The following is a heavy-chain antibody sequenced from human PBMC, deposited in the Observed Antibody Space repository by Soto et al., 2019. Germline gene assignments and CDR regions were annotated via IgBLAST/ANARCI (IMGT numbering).Heavy chain of an antibody. D-gene: IGHD6-6*01. CDR3: ATSASIAAPGGSYYYYYMDV. CDR2: ISYDGSNK. Sequence: QVQLVESGGGVVQPGRSLRLSCAASGFTFSSYGMHWVRQAPGKGLEWVAVISYDGSNKYYADSVKGRFTISRDNSKNTLYLQMNSLRAEDTAVYYCATSASIAAPGGSYYYYYMDVWGKGTTVTVSS. CDR1: GFTFSSYG. J-gene: IGHJ6*03. V-gene: IGHV3-30*03.